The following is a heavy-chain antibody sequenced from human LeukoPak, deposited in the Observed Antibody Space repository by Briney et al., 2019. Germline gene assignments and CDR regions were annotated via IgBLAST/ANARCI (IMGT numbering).Heavy chain of an antibody. V-gene: IGHV5-51*01. CDR1: GYGFTSYW. Sequence: GESLKISCKGSGYGFTSYWIGWVRQMPGKGLGGWGIIYPGDSDTRYSPSFQGQVTISADKSISTAYLQWSSLKASDTAMYYCARLYSSSSYNWFDPWGQGTLVTVSS. CDR3: ARLYSSSSYNWFDP. D-gene: IGHD6-6*01. J-gene: IGHJ5*02. CDR2: IYPGDSDT.